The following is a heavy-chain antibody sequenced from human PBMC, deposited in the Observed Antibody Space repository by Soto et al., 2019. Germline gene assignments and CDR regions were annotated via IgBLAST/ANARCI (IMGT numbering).Heavy chain of an antibody. Sequence: PSETLSLTCTVSGGSISSSSYYWGWIRQPPGKGLECVGNINYSGSTYYNPSLKSRVTISVDTSKNQFSLNLSSVTAADTAVYYCARTYYGGPGYWGQGTLVTVSS. D-gene: IGHD4-17*01. J-gene: IGHJ4*02. CDR1: GGSISSSSYY. CDR2: INYSGST. V-gene: IGHV4-39*01. CDR3: ARTYYGGPGY.